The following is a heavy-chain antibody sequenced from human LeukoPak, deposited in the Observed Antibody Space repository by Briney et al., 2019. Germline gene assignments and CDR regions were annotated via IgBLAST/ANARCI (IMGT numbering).Heavy chain of an antibody. V-gene: IGHV3-7*01. CDR1: GFTFNNAW. CDR3: ARLSAYYYGSFFYYYMDV. Sequence: GGSLRLSCAASGFTFNNAWMSWVRQAPGKGPEWVANIKQDESERYTVDYVKGRFTISRDNAKNSVYLHMNSLRAEDTALYYCARLSAYYYGSFFYYYMDVWGKGTTVTVSS. CDR2: IKQDESER. D-gene: IGHD3-10*01. J-gene: IGHJ6*03.